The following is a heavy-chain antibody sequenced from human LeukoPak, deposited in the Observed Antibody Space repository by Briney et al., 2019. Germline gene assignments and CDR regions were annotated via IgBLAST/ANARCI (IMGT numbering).Heavy chain of an antibody. CDR2: ISGSGGNT. CDR3: AKALFTQVIVVAFPFDY. V-gene: IGHV3-23*01. Sequence: GGSLRLSCAPSGFTFSSYAMSWVRQAPGKGLEWVSAISGSGGNTHYADSVKGRFTISRDNSKNTLYLQMNSLRAEDTAVYYCAKALFTQVIVVAFPFDYWGQGTLVTVSS. D-gene: IGHD3-22*01. J-gene: IGHJ4*02. CDR1: GFTFSSYA.